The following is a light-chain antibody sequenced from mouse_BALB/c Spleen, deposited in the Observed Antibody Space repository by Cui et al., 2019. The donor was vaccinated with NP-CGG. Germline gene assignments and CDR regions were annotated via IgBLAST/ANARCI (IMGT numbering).Light chain of an antibody. J-gene: IGLJ1*01. CDR3: ALWFSNHWV. Sequence: QAVVTQESALPTSPGETVTLTCRSSTGAVTTNTYANWVQEKPDHLFTGLIGGTNNRAPGVPARFSGSLIGDKAALTITGAQTEDEAIYFCALWFSNHWVFGGGTKLTVL. CDR1: TGAVTTNTY. CDR2: GTN. V-gene: IGLV1*01.